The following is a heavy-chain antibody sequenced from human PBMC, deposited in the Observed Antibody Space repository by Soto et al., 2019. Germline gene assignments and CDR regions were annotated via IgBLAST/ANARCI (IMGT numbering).Heavy chain of an antibody. D-gene: IGHD3-16*01. CDR3: ARDGGEASGMDV. V-gene: IGHV4-59*11. CDR2: IYYRGST. CDR1: GGSSSSHY. J-gene: IGHJ6*02. Sequence: KPSWTLSVTCTVAGGSSSSHYWSWIRQAPGKGLEWIGHIYYRGSTTYNPSLRSRSTISVDTSNNQFSLKLNSVTTADTAVYYCARDGGEASGMDVWVQGTNVTVSS.